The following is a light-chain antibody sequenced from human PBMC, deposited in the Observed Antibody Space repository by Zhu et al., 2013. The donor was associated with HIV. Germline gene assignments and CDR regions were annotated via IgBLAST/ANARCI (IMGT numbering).Light chain of an antibody. J-gene: IGKJ4*01. Sequence: EIVLTQSPDSVSLSPGERATLSCRASQSVSGNYLAWYQQKPGQAPRLLINDASTRAADVPARFSGSGSGTDFTLIINSLKSEDFAVYYCQQRNNWPALTFGGGTKVEV. CDR1: QSVSGNY. CDR2: DAS. V-gene: IGKV3D-20*02. CDR3: QQRNNWPALT.